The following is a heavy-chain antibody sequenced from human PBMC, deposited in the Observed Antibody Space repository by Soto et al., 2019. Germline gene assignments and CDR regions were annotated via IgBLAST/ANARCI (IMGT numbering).Heavy chain of an antibody. V-gene: IGHV4-39*01. CDR1: GGSISSYY. CDR2: IYYSGST. D-gene: IGHD3-10*01. Sequence: PSETLSLTCTVSGGSISSYYWGWIRQPPGKGLEWIGSIYYSGSTYYNPSLMSRVTISVDTSKNQFSLKLSSVTAADTAVYYCARHPLYGSGSYYNDYFDYWGQGTLVTVSS. J-gene: IGHJ4*02. CDR3: ARHPLYGSGSYYNDYFDY.